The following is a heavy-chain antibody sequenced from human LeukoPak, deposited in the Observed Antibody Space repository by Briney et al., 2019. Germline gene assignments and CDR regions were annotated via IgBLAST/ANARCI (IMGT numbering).Heavy chain of an antibody. CDR2: ISWNSGSI. V-gene: IGHV3-9*01. CDR3: AKSSLIAAGSYYFDY. J-gene: IGHJ4*02. CDR1: GFTFDDYA. D-gene: IGHD6-13*01. Sequence: PGGSLRLSCAASGFTFDDYAMHWVRHAPGKGLEWVSGISWNSGSIGYADSVKGRFTISRDNAKNSLYLQMNSLRAEDTALYYCAKSSLIAAGSYYFDYWGQGTLVTVSS.